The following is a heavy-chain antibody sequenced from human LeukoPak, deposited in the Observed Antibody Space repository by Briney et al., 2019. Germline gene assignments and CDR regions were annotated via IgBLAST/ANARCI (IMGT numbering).Heavy chain of an antibody. Sequence: NPGGSLRLSCVVSGFTFSNAWMSWVRQAPGKGLEWVGRIKSKTDGGTTDYAAPVKGRFTISRDDSKITLYLQMSSLKTEDTAVYYCTTEGSGYYFHYWGQGTLVTVSS. CDR2: IKSKTDGGTT. V-gene: IGHV3-15*01. D-gene: IGHD3-22*01. J-gene: IGHJ4*02. CDR3: TTEGSGYYFHY. CDR1: GFTFSNAW.